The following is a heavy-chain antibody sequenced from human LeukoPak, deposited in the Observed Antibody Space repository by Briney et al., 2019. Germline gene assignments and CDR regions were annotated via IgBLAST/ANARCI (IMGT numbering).Heavy chain of an antibody. CDR1: GFTFSAYP. Sequence: PGGSLRLSCAASGFTFSAYPMSWVRQAPGKGLEWVSGISGSGGSTYYADSVKGRFTISRDISKNTLYLQMNSLRAEDTAVYYCAKDEGSGWYYFDYWGQGFLVTVSS. V-gene: IGHV3-23*01. CDR2: ISGSGGST. D-gene: IGHD6-19*01. CDR3: AKDEGSGWYYFDY. J-gene: IGHJ4*02.